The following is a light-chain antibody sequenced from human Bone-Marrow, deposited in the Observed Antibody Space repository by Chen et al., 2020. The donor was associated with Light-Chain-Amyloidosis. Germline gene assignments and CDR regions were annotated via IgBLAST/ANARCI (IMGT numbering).Light chain of an antibody. Sequence: QSVLTQPPSVSAAPGQKVTISCSGSSSNIGKNFVTWYRQVPGAAPKVVIFDNDKRPSGIPDRFSGSKSAASATLGITGLQTGDEADYYCGPGDNRLSAVIFGGGTRVTVL. V-gene: IGLV1-51*01. CDR1: SSNIGKNF. J-gene: IGLJ6*01. CDR2: DND. CDR3: GPGDNRLSAVI.